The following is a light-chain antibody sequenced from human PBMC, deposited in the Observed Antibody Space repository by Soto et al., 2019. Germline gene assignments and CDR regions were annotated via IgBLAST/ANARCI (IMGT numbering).Light chain of an antibody. Sequence: DIVLTHPPLSLSVTPGQPASISCKSSQTLRHSDGRTYVYWYVQRPGQSPQLLIYEVSNRFSGVPDRFGGYGAGTDFTLEISRVEAEDVGVYYCMQTIRLPLTFGGGTKVDI. J-gene: IGKJ4*02. CDR1: QTLRHSDGRTY. CDR2: EVS. V-gene: IGKV2D-29*02. CDR3: MQTIRLPLT.